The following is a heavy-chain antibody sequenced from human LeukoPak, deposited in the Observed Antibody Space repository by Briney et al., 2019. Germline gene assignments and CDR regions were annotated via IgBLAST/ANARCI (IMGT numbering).Heavy chain of an antibody. CDR3: ARLAFCTNAVCFSNYYYSMDV. V-gene: IGHV5-51*01. J-gene: IGHJ6*03. D-gene: IGHD2-8*01. Sequence: GESLKISCKGSRYSFTSYWIGWVRQMPGKGLEWMGIIYPDDSDTKYSPSFQGQVTISADKSISTAYLQWGSLKASDTAMYYCARLAFCTNAVCFSNYYYSMDVWGRGTTVTVSS. CDR2: IYPDDSDT. CDR1: RYSFTSYW.